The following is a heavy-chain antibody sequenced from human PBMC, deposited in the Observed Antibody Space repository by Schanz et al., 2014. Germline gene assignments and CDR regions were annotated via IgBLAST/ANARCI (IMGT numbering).Heavy chain of an antibody. V-gene: IGHV3-11*01. J-gene: IGHJ1*01. Sequence: QVQLVDSGGDLVKPGGSLRLSCAASGFTFSDYYMSWIRQAPGKGPEWVSYISSGGSDTYYADSVQGRFTISRDNARNSLYLQMNSLRAEDTAVYYCARNPRAPEYFQHWGQGTLVTVSS. CDR1: GFTFSDYY. CDR2: ISSGGSDT. CDR3: ARNPRAPEYFQH.